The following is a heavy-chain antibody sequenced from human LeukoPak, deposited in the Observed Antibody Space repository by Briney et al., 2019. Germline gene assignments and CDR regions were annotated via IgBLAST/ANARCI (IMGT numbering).Heavy chain of an antibody. V-gene: IGHV4-4*07. CDR2: IYTSAST. CDR3: AREIAAAGTIDY. J-gene: IGHJ4*02. Sequence: IAPIYTSASTNYTPSLKSRVTMSVDTSKNQFSLKLSSVTAADTAVYYCAREIAAAGTIDYWGQGTLXT. D-gene: IGHD6-13*01.